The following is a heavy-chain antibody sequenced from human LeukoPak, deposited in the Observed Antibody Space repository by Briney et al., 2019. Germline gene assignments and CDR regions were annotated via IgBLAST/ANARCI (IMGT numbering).Heavy chain of an antibody. V-gene: IGHV3-74*01. CDR3: ARDSGHTGYDLYDY. CDR2: INSDASIT. D-gene: IGHD5-12*01. Sequence: GGSLRISCAASGFTFSSHWMLWVRQAPGKGLVWVSRINSDASITSYADSVKGRFTISRDNAKNTLYLQMNSLRVEDTALYYCARDSGHTGYDLYDYWGQGTLVTVSS. J-gene: IGHJ4*02. CDR1: GFTFSSHW.